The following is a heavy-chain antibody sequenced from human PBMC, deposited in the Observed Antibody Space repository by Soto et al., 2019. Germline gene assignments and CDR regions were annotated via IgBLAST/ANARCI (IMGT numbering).Heavy chain of an antibody. J-gene: IGHJ5*02. CDR3: ARCHCSTTSCSWFDP. Sequence: TLSLTCAVSGYSISSGYYWGWIRQPPGKGLEWIGSIYHSGSTYYNPSLKSRVTVSVDTSRNQFSLELSSVTAADTAVYYCARCHCSTTSCSWFDPWGQGTLVTVSS. D-gene: IGHD2-2*01. V-gene: IGHV4-38-2*01. CDR2: IYHSGST. CDR1: GYSISSGYY.